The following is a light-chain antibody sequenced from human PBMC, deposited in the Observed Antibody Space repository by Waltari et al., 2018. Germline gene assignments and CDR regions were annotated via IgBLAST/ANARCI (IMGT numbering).Light chain of an antibody. J-gene: IGLJ3*02. Sequence: QSVLTQPPSASGTPGQRVTISCSGSSSNIRSNPVNWYQQLPGTAPKLLIYSNNQRPSGVPDRFSGSKSGTSASLAISGLQSEDEADYYCAAWDDSLNGRVFGGGTKLTVL. CDR1: SSNIRSNP. V-gene: IGLV1-44*01. CDR2: SNN. CDR3: AAWDDSLNGRV.